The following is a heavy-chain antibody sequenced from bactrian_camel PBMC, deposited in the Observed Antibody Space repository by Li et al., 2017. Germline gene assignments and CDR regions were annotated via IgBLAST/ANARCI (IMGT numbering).Heavy chain of an antibody. CDR3: TTVSGY. V-gene: IGHV3S60*01. Sequence: QVQLVESGGGSVQAGETLTLSCTASGFAFDASSMGWYRQTPGSECEFVSSSRWDGAILYADSVKGRFTISQDNAKNTVYLQMNNLKPEDTAVYFCTTVSGYWGQGTQVTVS. CDR1: GFAFDASS. CDR2: SRWDGAI. J-gene: IGHJ6*01.